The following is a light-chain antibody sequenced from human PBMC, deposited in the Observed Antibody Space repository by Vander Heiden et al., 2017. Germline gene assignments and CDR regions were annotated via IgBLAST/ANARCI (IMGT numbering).Light chain of an antibody. CDR3: AAWDDSLTGLV. CDR1: SSNIGSNA. CDR2: NND. J-gene: IGLJ2*01. V-gene: IGLV1-44*01. Sequence: QSVLTQPPSPSGTPGQRVTISCSGRSSNIGSNAVNWYQQLPGAAPRLLIYNNDQRPSGVPDRFSGSKSGTSASLSVSGLRSEDEADDYCAAWDDSLTGLVFGGGTKLTVL.